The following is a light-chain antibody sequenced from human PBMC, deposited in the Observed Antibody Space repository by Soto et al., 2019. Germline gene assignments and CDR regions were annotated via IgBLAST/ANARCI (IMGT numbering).Light chain of an antibody. CDR3: ATWDDSLNAVV. J-gene: IGLJ2*01. CDR1: RSNVLSNY. CDR2: QND. V-gene: IGLV1-51*01. Sequence: QSVLTQPPSVSAAPGQKVTISCSGSRSNVLSNYVSWYRQLPGTAPKFLIYQNDKRASGIPGRFAASKSGMSATLDITGLQTGDEAYYYCATWDDSLNAVVFGGGTKVTVL.